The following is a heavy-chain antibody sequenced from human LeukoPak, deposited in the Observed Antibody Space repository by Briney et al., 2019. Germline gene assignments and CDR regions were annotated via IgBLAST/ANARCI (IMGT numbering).Heavy chain of an antibody. J-gene: IGHJ5*02. CDR1: GGSISTYS. CDR2: IYYSGST. CDR3: ARHSLGNSSGPTGVFDP. Sequence: PSETLSLTCTVSGGSISTYSWTWIRQPPGKGLEWIGNIYYSGSTNYNPSLKSRVTISVDTSKNQFSLKLSSVTAADTAVYYCARHSLGNSSGPTGVFDPWGQGTLVTVSS. D-gene: IGHD3-22*01. V-gene: IGHV4-59*08.